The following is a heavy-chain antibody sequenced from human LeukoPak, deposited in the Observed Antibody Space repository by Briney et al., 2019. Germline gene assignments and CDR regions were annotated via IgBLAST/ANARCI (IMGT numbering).Heavy chain of an antibody. CDR2: IIPIFGTA. CDR3: ARDEGGYSYGPFDP. D-gene: IGHD5-18*01. V-gene: IGHV1-69*05. J-gene: IGHJ5*02. Sequence: ASVKVSCKASGGTFSSYAISWVRQAPGQGLEWMGRIIPIFGTANYAQKFQGRVTITTDESTSTAYMELSSLRSEDTAVYYCARDEGGYSYGPFDPWGQGTLVTVSS. CDR1: GGTFSSYA.